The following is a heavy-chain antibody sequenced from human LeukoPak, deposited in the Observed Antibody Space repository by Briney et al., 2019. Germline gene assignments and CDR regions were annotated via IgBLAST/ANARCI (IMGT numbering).Heavy chain of an antibody. J-gene: IGHJ4*02. CDR3: AKDPYRSSSGLVDY. D-gene: IGHD6-6*01. CDR1: GFTSSNYG. Sequence: GGSLRLSCVVSGFTSSNYGMSWVRQAPGKGLEWVSAISGSGGTTYYADSVKGRFTISRDNSKNTLYVQMNSLRAEDTAVYYCAKDPYRSSSGLVDYWGQGTLVTVSS. V-gene: IGHV3-23*01. CDR2: ISGSGGTT.